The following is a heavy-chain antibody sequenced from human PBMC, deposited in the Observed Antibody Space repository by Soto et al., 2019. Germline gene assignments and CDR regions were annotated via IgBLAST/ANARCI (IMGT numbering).Heavy chain of an antibody. V-gene: IGHV3-23*01. CDR3: ARRLLGATVTYFDY. CDR2: IDSSGGST. D-gene: IGHD1-26*01. CDR1: GFIFSSYA. Sequence: GGSLSLSCAASGFIFSSYAMGWVRQAPGKGLEWVSSIDSSGGSTYYADSVKGRFTMSRDKSKNTLYLQMNSLRAEDTAVYYCARRLLGATVTYFDYWGQGTLVTVSS. J-gene: IGHJ4*01.